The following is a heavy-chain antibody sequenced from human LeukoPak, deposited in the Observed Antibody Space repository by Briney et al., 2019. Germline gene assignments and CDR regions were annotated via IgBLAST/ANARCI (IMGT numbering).Heavy chain of an antibody. V-gene: IGHV1-24*01. D-gene: IGHD3-22*01. CDR1: GYRLADVY. Sequence: GASLKVSCRVSGYRLADVYIHWVRQAPGPGLEWMGGLDPGHGEKLYAQRFQGRVSMTEDTSTDTAFMELSSLRSEDTAIYYCATYYGGDTAFDYWGQGTLVTVSS. J-gene: IGHJ4*02. CDR2: LDPGHGEK. CDR3: ATYYGGDTAFDY.